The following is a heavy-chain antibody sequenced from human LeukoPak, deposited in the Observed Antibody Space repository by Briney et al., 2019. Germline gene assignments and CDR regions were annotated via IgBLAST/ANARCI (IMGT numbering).Heavy chain of an antibody. CDR2: IYSNGIT. V-gene: IGHV4-59*01. CDR3: ARDSVDLYYYDSSGYYSPIYYFDY. D-gene: IGHD3-22*01. CDR1: GGSISSYY. Sequence: SEALSLTCTVSGGSISSYYWSWIRQPLGKGPEWIGYIYSNGITNYNPSLKSRVTISVDTSKNQFSLKLRSVTAADTAVYYCARDSVDLYYYDSSGYYSPIYYFDYWGQGTLVTVSS. J-gene: IGHJ4*02.